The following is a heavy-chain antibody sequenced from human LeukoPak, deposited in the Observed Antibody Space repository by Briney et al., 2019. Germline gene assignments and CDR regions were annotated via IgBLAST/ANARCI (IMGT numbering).Heavy chain of an antibody. D-gene: IGHD3-9*01. CDR3: ARDLTGPVDY. Sequence: PGGSLRLSCSASGFTFSTFWMHWVRQAPGKGLVWVSRINPEETTTTYADSVRGRFTISRDNAKNTLYLQMNSLTAEDTAVYNCARDLTGPVDYWGQGTLVTVSS. V-gene: IGHV3-74*01. CDR1: GFTFSTFW. CDR2: INPEETTT. J-gene: IGHJ4*02.